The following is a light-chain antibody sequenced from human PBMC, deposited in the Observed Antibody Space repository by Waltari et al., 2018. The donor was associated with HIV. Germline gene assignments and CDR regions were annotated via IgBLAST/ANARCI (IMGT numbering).Light chain of an antibody. Sequence: QSALTQPASVSGSPGQSINLSCTGTSSDVGGYTYVSCYQPHPGKAPKLMIYDVSNRPSGVSNRFSGSKSGNTASLTISGLQAEDEADYYCSSYTSSSTLYVFGTGTKVTVL. CDR3: SSYTSSSTLYV. CDR1: SSDVGGYTY. CDR2: DVS. J-gene: IGLJ1*01. V-gene: IGLV2-14*03.